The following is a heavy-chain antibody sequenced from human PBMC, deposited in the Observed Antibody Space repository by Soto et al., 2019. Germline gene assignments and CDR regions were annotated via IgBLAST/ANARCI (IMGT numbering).Heavy chain of an antibody. CDR2: IYHSGST. J-gene: IGHJ4*02. CDR1: GYSISSGYY. Sequence: PSETLSLTCAVSGYSISSGYYWGWIRQPPGKGLEWIGSIYHSGSTYYNPSLKSRVTISVDTSKNQFSLKLSSVTAADTAVSYCARGMLYGDYKSNHMGLDYWGQGTLVTVSS. D-gene: IGHD4-17*01. V-gene: IGHV4-38-2*01. CDR3: ARGMLYGDYKSNHMGLDY.